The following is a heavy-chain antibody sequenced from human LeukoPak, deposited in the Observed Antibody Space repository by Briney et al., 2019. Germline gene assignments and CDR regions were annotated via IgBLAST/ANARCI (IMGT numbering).Heavy chain of an antibody. CDR3: AKDQIRYYDSSGYYSGLDY. CDR1: GFTFSSYA. D-gene: IGHD3-22*01. V-gene: IGHV3-30-3*01. CDR2: ISYDGSNK. J-gene: IGHJ4*02. Sequence: PGGSLRLSCAASGFTFSSYAMHWVRQAPGKGLEWVAVISYDGSNKYYADSVKGRFTISRDNSKNTLYLQMNSLRAEDTAVYYCAKDQIRYYDSSGYYSGLDYWGQGTLVTVSS.